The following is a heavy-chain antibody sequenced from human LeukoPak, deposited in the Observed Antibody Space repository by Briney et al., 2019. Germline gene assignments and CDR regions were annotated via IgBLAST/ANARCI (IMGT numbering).Heavy chain of an antibody. CDR2: MNPNSGNT. J-gene: IGHJ4*02. CDR3: AKEADTYYGSGSYWDY. Sequence: ASVKVSCKASGYTFTSYDINWVRQATGQGLEWMGWMNPNSGNTGYAQKFQGRVTMTRNTSISTAYMELSSLRSEDTAVYYCAKEADTYYGSGSYWDYWGQGTLVTVSS. D-gene: IGHD3-10*01. CDR1: GYTFTSYD. V-gene: IGHV1-8*01.